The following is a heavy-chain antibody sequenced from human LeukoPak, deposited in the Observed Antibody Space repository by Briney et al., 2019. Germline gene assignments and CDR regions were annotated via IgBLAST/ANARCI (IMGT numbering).Heavy chain of an antibody. CDR2: INTYNGNT. CDR3: ARVVLDHYYDSSGYLGTLDY. CDR1: GYTFTNYG. D-gene: IGHD3-22*01. V-gene: IGHV1-18*01. J-gene: IGHJ4*02. Sequence: ASVKVSCKASGYTFTNYGISWVRQAPGQGLEWMGWINTYNGNTNYAQKFQGRVTMATDTSTSTAYMELRSLRSDDTAVYYCARVVLDHYYDSSGYLGTLDYWGQGTLVTVSS.